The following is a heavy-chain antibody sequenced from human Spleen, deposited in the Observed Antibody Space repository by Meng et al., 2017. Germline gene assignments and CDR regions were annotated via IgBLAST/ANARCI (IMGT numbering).Heavy chain of an antibody. Sequence: SETLSLTCAVYGGSFSGYYWSWIRQPPGKGLEWIGEINHSGSTNYNPSLKSRVTISVDTSKNQFSLKLSSVTAADTAVYYCAILGRDGYPTPDSWGQGTLVIVS. CDR2: INHSGST. J-gene: IGHJ4*02. V-gene: IGHV4-34*01. CDR3: AILGRDGYPTPDS. CDR1: GGSFSGYY. D-gene: IGHD5-24*01.